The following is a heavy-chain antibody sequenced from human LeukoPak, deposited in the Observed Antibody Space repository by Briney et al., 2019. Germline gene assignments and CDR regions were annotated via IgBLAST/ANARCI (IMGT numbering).Heavy chain of an antibody. CDR1: GFTFSTYD. V-gene: IGHV3-7*01. CDR3: TRQPTTLDGSKFMSTDH. J-gene: IGHJ4*02. D-gene: IGHD5/OR15-5a*01. CDR2: VKEDGSEQ. Sequence: GGSLRLSCAASGFTFSTYDMSWVRQAPGKGLEWVASVKEDGSEQYYVDSVRGRFIISRDNAKNSLYLQMSSLRAEDTAVYYCTRQPTTLDGSKFMSTDHWGQGTLVTVSS.